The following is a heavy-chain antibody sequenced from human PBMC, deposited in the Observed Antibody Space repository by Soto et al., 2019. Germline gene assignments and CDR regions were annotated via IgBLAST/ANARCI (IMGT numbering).Heavy chain of an antibody. V-gene: IGHV3-74*01. CDR3: AKREGNTYGLFH. J-gene: IGHJ4*02. CDR1: GFSFSNYW. Sequence: EVQLVESGGGLVQPGGSLRLSCAASGFSFSNYWIHWVRQAPGKGLVWVSRIKTDGSSTDYAASVKGRFTISRDNAKNTLDLQMNSLTDEDTAVYYCAKREGNTYGLFHWGQGTLVTVSS. CDR2: IKTDGSST. D-gene: IGHD5-18*01.